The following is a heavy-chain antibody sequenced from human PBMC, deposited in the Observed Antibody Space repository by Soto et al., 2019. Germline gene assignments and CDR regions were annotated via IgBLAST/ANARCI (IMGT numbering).Heavy chain of an antibody. CDR2: IYYSGST. D-gene: IGHD5-18*01. J-gene: IGHJ6*02. CDR1: GCSISSYY. Sequence: SETLSLTCTVSGCSISSYYWSWIRQPPWKGLDWIGYIYYSGSTNYNPSLKSRVTISVDTSKNQFSLKLSSVTAADTAVYYCARDEGYSYGSKGYYYYGMDVWGQGTTVTVSS. CDR3: ARDEGYSYGSKGYYYYGMDV. V-gene: IGHV4-59*01.